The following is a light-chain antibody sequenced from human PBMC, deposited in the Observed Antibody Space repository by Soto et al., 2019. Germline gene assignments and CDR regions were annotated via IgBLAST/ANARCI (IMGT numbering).Light chain of an antibody. CDR3: QQYNNWPPWT. Sequence: EIVMTQSPVTLSASSGERVTLSCRASQSVSSDLAWYQQKPGQAPSLLIYAASTRATGIPARFSGSGSGTEFILTISSLQSEDSAVYYCQQYNNWPPWTFGQGTKVEIK. CDR1: QSVSSD. V-gene: IGKV3-15*01. J-gene: IGKJ1*01. CDR2: AAS.